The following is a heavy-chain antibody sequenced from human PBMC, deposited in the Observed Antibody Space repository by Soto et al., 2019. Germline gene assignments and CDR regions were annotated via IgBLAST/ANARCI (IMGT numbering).Heavy chain of an antibody. CDR3: ARVPWDTDYDGRDNSDYAIDV. CDR1: GYTFTSYY. D-gene: IGHD5-12*01. J-gene: IGHJ6*02. V-gene: IGHV1-46*01. CDR2: ITPSGAGT. Sequence: QVQLVQSGAEVKKPGASVRVSCRASGYTFTSYYIHLVRQTPGQGLECTGIITPSGAGTSYAQKCQGRVTMTRDTSTRTPYMELSSLRCEDTAVYYCARVPWDTDYDGRDNSDYAIDVWGRGTTVTVSS.